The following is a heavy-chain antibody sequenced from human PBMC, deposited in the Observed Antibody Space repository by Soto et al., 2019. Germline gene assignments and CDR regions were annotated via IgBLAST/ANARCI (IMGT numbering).Heavy chain of an antibody. Sequence: QLQLQESGPELVKPSETLSLTCTVSGGSISTRDNFWAWVRQSPGKGLEWIGSVYYSGTTYYTPSLKNLVTISVDMSKNECSRKLTSLTAADTSVYLCAGRTPMGYFDYWGQGTLVTVSS. CDR2: VYYSGTT. CDR1: GGSISTRDNF. CDR3: AGRTPMGYFDY. V-gene: IGHV4-39*01. J-gene: IGHJ4*02. D-gene: IGHD5-18*01.